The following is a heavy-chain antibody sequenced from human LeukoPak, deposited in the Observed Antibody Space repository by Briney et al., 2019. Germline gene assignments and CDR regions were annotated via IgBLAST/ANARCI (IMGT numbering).Heavy chain of an antibody. CDR1: GFTFGDHA. J-gene: IGHJ4*02. Sequence: GGSLRLSCAASGFTFGDHAVSWFRQAPGKGLEWVGVVGGTIYGGTTEYAASVKGRFTISRDDSKSIAYPQMNSLKTEDTAVYYCTRDLKAGSRGYWGQGTLATVSS. CDR3: TRDLKAGSRGY. CDR2: VGGTIYGGTT. D-gene: IGHD6-19*01. V-gene: IGHV3-49*03.